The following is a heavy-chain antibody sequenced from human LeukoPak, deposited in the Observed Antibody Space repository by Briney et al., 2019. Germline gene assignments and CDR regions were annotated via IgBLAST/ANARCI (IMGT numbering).Heavy chain of an antibody. V-gene: IGHV3-21*01. CDR3: VRDLLGSGSTTAYLYH. CDR1: GFTFSDYS. J-gene: IGHJ1*01. Sequence: PGGSLRLSCAASGFTFSDYSMNWVRQAPGKGLEWVASISRRSRHVYYAGSVKGRFTISRDDARNSLCLQMNSLRAEDMAVYFCVRDLLGSGSTTAYLYHWGQGTLVTVSS. D-gene: IGHD3-10*01. CDR2: ISRRSRHV.